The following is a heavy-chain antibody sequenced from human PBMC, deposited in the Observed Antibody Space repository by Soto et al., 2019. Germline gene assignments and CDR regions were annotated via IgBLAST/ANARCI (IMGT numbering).Heavy chain of an antibody. CDR1: GLTFRSYG. CDR2: ISYDGSNK. D-gene: IGHD3-3*01. J-gene: IGHJ4*02. Sequence: QVQLVESGVGVVQPGRSLRLSGAVSGLTFRSYGMHWVREAPGKGLEWVAVISYDGSNKYYADSVKGRFTISRDNSKNTLYLQMNSLRAEDTAVYYCAKDLAGDFWTGYHYFDYWGQGTLVTVSS. CDR3: AKDLAGDFWTGYHYFDY. V-gene: IGHV3-30*18.